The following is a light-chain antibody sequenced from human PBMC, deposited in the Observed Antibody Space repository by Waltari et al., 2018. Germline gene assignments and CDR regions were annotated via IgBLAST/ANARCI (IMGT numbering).Light chain of an antibody. V-gene: IGLV2-8*01. CDR2: EVN. CDR1: SRDVGGYKY. J-gene: IGLJ2*01. Sequence: QSALTQPPPASGSPGPSVTISCTGTSRDVGGYKYVPWYPQPPGKAPRLIIYEVNRRPSGVPDRFSGSKSGNTASLTVSGLQAEDEADYYCSSYAVSNNLLFGGGTKLTVL. CDR3: SSYAVSNNLL.